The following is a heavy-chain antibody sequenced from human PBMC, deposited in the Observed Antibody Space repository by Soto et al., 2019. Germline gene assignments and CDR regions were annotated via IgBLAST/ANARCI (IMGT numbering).Heavy chain of an antibody. CDR3: ARHRGTTPLYDFWSGYYTGGWFDP. J-gene: IGHJ5*02. Sequence: SETLSLSCTVSGGSISSSSCYWGWISQPPGKWLEWIGSIYYSGSTYYTPSLKSRVTISVDTSKNQFSLKLSSVTAADTAVYYCARHRGTTPLYDFWSGYYTGGWFDPWGQGTLVTVYS. V-gene: IGHV4-39*01. CDR1: GGSISSSSCY. CDR2: IYYSGST. D-gene: IGHD3-3*01.